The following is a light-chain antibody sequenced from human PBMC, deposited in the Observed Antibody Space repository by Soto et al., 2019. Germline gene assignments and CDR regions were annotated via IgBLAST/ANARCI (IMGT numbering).Light chain of an antibody. J-gene: IGKJ3*01. CDR3: QQSYSTLFT. V-gene: IGKV1-39*01. Sequence: DIQMTQSPSSLSASVGDGVTITCRASQSISHYLNWYQQKPGKAPKLLIYAASSLQSGVPSRFSGSGSGTDFTRTISSLQPEDFATYYCQQSYSTLFTFGPGTKVDIK. CDR2: AAS. CDR1: QSISHY.